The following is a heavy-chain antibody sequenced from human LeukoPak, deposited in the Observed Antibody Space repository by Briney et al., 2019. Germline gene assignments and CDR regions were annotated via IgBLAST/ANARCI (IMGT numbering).Heavy chain of an antibody. CDR2: IWYDGSNK. J-gene: IGHJ4*02. Sequence: GRSLRLSCAASGFTFSSYGMHWVRQAPGKGLEWVAVIWYDGSNKYYADSVKGRFTISRDNSKNTLYLQMISLRAEDTAVYYCARVTYPHHIDYWGQGTLVTVSS. CDR1: GFTFSSYG. CDR3: ARVTYPHHIDY. V-gene: IGHV3-33*01. D-gene: IGHD1-14*01.